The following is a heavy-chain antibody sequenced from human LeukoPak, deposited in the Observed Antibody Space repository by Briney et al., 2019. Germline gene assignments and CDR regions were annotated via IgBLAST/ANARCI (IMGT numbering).Heavy chain of an antibody. CDR1: GYIFTSYW. D-gene: IGHD3-22*01. Sequence: GASLRISCKGSGYIFTSYWIGWVRQLPGKGLEWMGIIYPGDSDTRYSPSFQGQATNSADKSISTAYLQWSSLKASDTAMYYCARPSSSGSYGAFDVWGQGTMVTVSS. V-gene: IGHV5-51*01. CDR3: ARPSSSGSYGAFDV. CDR2: IYPGDSDT. J-gene: IGHJ3*01.